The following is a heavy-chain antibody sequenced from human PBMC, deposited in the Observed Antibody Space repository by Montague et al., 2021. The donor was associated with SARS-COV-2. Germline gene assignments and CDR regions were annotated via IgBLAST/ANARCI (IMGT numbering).Heavy chain of an antibody. V-gene: IGHV4-31*03. Sequence: TLSLTCTVYGGSISSGGYYWSWIRQNPGKGLEWIGYIYYSGSTYYTPTLKSRVTITVDTTKNQFALKLSSVTAADTAVYYCARVVMSFGVEDSFDYWGQGTLVTVSS. D-gene: IGHD3-3*01. CDR3: ARVVMSFGVEDSFDY. CDR1: GGSISSGGYY. CDR2: IYYSGST. J-gene: IGHJ4*02.